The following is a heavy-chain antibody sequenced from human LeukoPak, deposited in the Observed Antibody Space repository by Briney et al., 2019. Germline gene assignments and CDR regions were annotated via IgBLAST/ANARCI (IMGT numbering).Heavy chain of an antibody. CDR3: ARLDYEAGTHFDY. CDR2: IYYSGST. V-gene: IGHV4-39*01. Sequence: SETLSLTCTVSGGSISSSSYYWGWIRQPPGKGLEWIGSIYYSGSTFYNPSLKSRVTISVDTSKNQVSLKLSSVTAADTAVNYCARLDYEAGTHFDYWGQGTLVIVSS. J-gene: IGHJ4*02. CDR1: GGSISSSSYY. D-gene: IGHD3-16*01.